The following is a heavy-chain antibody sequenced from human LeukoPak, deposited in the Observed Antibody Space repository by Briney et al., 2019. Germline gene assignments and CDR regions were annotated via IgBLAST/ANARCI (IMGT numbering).Heavy chain of an antibody. CDR2: IKSKTDGGTT. Sequence: GGSLRLSCAASGFTVSNAWMSWVRQAPGKWLEWVGRIKSKTDGGTTDYAAPVKGRFTISRDDSKNTLYLQMNSLKTEDTAVYYCTTDWGPGYSSSWYGSRRWFDPWGQGTLVTVSS. CDR3: TTDWGPGYSSSWYGSRRWFDP. V-gene: IGHV3-15*01. D-gene: IGHD6-13*01. CDR1: GFTVSNAW. J-gene: IGHJ5*02.